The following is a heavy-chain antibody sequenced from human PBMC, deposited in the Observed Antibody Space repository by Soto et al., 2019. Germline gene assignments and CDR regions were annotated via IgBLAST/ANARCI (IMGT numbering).Heavy chain of an antibody. V-gene: IGHV3-23*01. CDR3: VKGGSGSYYFHYYYGMDV. CDR2: ISGSGGST. J-gene: IGHJ6*02. D-gene: IGHD3-10*01. CDR1: GFTCSSYA. Sequence: GGSLRRSCTDSGFTCSSYAMSWVRQAPGKGLEWVSAISGSGGSTYYADSVKGRFTISRDNSKNTLYLQMSSLRAEDTAVYYCVKGGSGSYYFHYYYGMDVWRQGSTFIVSS.